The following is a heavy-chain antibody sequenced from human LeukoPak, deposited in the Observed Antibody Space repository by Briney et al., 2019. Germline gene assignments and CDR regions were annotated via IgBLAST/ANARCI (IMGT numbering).Heavy chain of an antibody. V-gene: IGHV3-9*01. D-gene: IGHD3-3*01. CDR1: GFTFDDYA. J-gene: IGHJ5*02. CDR2: ISWNSGSI. CDR3: AKDFYDFWSGKGSWFDP. Sequence: GRSLRLSCAASGFTFDDYAMHWVRQAPGKGLEWVSGISWNSGSIGYADPVKGRFTISRDNAKNSLYLQMNSLRAEDTALYYCAKDFYDFWSGKGSWFDPWGQGTLVTVSS.